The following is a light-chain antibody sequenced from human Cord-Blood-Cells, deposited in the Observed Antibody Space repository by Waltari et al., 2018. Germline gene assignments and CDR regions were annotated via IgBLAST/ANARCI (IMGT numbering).Light chain of an antibody. V-gene: IGLV2-23*01. Sequence: QSALTQPAPVSGSPGQSITISCTGTSSDVGSYNLVPWYQQHPGKAPKLMIYEGSKRPSGVSKRFSGSKSGNTASLTISGLQAEDEADYYCCSYAGSSTWVFGGGTKLTVL. CDR2: EGS. J-gene: IGLJ3*02. CDR1: SSDVGSYNL. CDR3: CSYAGSSTWV.